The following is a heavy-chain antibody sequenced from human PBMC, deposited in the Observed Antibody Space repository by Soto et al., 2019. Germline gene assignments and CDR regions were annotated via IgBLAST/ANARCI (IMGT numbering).Heavy chain of an antibody. CDR1: GYTFAAYY. V-gene: IGHV1-2*02. J-gene: IGHJ4*02. CDR3: ARDVLNVLGSRAVWDFAH. D-gene: IGHD3-10*01. CDR2: INPRTGGA. Sequence: QVQLVQSGAEVKKPGASVKVSCKASGYTFAAYYIHWVRQVPGQGLQWMGWINPRTGGANFAQKFQAPVTMTSDTSINTAYMELSSLKSDAAALSYCARDVLNVLGSRAVWDFAHWGQGTLVSVSA.